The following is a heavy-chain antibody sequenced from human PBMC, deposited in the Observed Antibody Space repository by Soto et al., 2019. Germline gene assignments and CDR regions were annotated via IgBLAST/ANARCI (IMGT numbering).Heavy chain of an antibody. V-gene: IGHV4-39*01. CDR2: IYHTGNA. CDR1: GDSISNSRFY. J-gene: IGHJ5*02. CDR3: ARLEATRTTWFAGPYNWFDP. Sequence: SETLSLTCSVSGDSISNSRFYWAWIRQPPGEGLEWIGSIYHTGNAYYNPSLKSRVTIFVDTSKNQFSLKLTSVTAMYYCARLEATRTTWFAGPYNWFDPWGEGTLVTVSS. D-gene: IGHD3-10*01.